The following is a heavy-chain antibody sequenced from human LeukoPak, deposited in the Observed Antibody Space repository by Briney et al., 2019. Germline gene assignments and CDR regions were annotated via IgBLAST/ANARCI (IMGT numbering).Heavy chain of an antibody. D-gene: IGHD1-26*01. CDR2: IYYSGST. CDR3: ARRCPEAVAGAFDY. CDR1: GGCISSSSYY. V-gene: IGHV4-39*01. J-gene: IGHJ4*02. Sequence: SETLSLTCTVSGGCISSSSYYWGWIRQPPGKGLEWIGSIYYSGSTYYNPSLKSRVTISVDTSKNQFSLKLSSVTAADTAVYYCARRCPEAVAGAFDYWGQGTLVTVSS.